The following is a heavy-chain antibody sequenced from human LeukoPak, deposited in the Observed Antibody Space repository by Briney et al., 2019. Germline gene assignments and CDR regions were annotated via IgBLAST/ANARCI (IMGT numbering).Heavy chain of an antibody. D-gene: IGHD6-19*01. CDR3: AREWGDSGWTPTDY. CDR2: ISGSGAST. Sequence: GGSLRLSCLTSGFTLSTNAMSWVRQAPGKGLEWISGISGSGASTYYADSVKGRFTISRDDSRNTLYLQMNSLRGDDTAVYYCAREWGDSGWTPTDYWGQGTLVTVSS. V-gene: IGHV3-23*01. J-gene: IGHJ4*02. CDR1: GFTLSTNA.